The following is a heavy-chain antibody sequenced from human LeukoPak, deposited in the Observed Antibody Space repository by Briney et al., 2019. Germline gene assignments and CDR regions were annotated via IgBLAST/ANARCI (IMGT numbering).Heavy chain of an antibody. D-gene: IGHD3-22*01. CDR3: ARDFYDSSGYYHGGY. CDR2: ISSSSSYI. J-gene: IGHJ4*02. CDR1: GFTFSSYS. V-gene: IGHV3-21*01. Sequence: PGGSLRLSCAASGFTFSSYSMNWVRQAPGKGLEWVSSISSSSSYIYYADSVKGRFTISRDNAKNSLYLQMNSLRAEDTAVYYCARDFYDSSGYYHGGYWGQGTLVTVSA.